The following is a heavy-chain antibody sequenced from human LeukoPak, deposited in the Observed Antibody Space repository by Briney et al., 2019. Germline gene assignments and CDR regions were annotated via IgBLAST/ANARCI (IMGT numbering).Heavy chain of an antibody. CDR2: IIPILGIA. D-gene: IGHD3-3*01. CDR3: ARAPTIFGTLGY. V-gene: IGHV1-69*02. Sequence: SVKVSCKASGGTFSSYTISWVRQAPGQGLEWMGRIIPILGIANYAQKFQGRVTTTADKSTSTAYMELSSLRSEDTAVYCCARAPTIFGTLGYWGQGTLVTVSS. CDR1: GGTFSSYT. J-gene: IGHJ4*02.